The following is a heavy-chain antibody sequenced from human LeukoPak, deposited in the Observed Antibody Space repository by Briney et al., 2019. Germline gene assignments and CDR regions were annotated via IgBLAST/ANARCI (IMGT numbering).Heavy chain of an antibody. J-gene: IGHJ3*02. V-gene: IGHV4-39*07. D-gene: IGHD6-19*01. CDR3: ASSRGTAVADAFDI. CDR1: GGSISSSSYY. CDR2: TNHSGST. Sequence: PSETLSLTCTVSGGSISSSSYYWGWIRQPPGKGLEWIGETNHSGSTNYNPSLKSRVTISVDTSKNQFSLKLSSVTAADTAVYYCASSRGTAVADAFDIWGQGTMVTVSS.